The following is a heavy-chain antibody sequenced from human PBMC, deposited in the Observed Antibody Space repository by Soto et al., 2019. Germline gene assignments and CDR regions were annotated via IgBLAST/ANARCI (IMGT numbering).Heavy chain of an antibody. V-gene: IGHV4-31*11. CDR2: IYHSGGA. D-gene: IGHD2-2*01. Sequence: PSETLSLTCAVFGGSVNSGNYYWSWIRQHPGKGLEWIGYIYHSGGASSNPSLKSRVSISVDTSKNQFSLKLSSVTAADTAVYYCGRGGCSSTSCSFYHYYMDVWGKGTTVTVSS. J-gene: IGHJ6*03. CDR3: GRGGCSSTSCSFYHYYMDV. CDR1: GGSVNSGNYY.